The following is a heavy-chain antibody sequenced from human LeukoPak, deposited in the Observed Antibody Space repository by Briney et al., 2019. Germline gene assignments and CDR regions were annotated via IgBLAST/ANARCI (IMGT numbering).Heavy chain of an antibody. J-gene: IGHJ3*02. CDR1: GFTFTSSA. CDR2: IVVGSGNT. D-gene: IGHD4-17*01. CDR3: AADGRDYGDYVVAFDI. Sequence: TSVTVSCKASGFTFTSSAVQWVRQARGQRLEWIGWIVVGSGNTNYAQKFQERVTITRDMSTSTAYMELSSLRSEDTAVYYCAADGRDYGDYVVAFDIWGQGTMATVSS. V-gene: IGHV1-58*01.